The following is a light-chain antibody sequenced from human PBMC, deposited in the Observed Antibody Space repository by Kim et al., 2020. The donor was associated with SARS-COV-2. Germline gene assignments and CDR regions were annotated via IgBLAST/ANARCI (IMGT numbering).Light chain of an antibody. Sequence: QSALTQPASVSGSPGQSITISCTGSNSDVGGYNYVSWYQQHSDKAPKLLIYDVNKRPSGVSDRFSGSKSGNTASLTISGFQAEDEADYYCSSSTTSNTLIYGGGTQLTVL. J-gene: IGLJ2*01. V-gene: IGLV2-14*03. CDR3: SSSTTSNTLI. CDR1: NSDVGGYNY. CDR2: DVN.